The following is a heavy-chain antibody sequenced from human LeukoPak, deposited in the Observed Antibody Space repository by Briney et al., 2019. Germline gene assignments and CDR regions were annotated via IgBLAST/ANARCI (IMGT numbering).Heavy chain of an antibody. D-gene: IGHD3-10*01. CDR3: ARGGYYGSGNDFRFDP. V-gene: IGHV4-59*01. CDR1: GFTFSRYT. Sequence: GSLRLSCAASGFTFSRYTINWIRQPPGKGLEWIGYIYYSGSTNYKPSLKSRVTISVDTSKNQFSLKLSSVTAADTAVYYCARGGYYGSGNDFRFDPWGQGTLVTVSS. CDR2: IYYSGST. J-gene: IGHJ5*02.